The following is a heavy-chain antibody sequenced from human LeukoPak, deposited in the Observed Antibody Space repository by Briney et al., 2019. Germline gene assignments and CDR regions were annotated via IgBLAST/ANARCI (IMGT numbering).Heavy chain of an antibody. J-gene: IGHJ5*02. CDR3: ARGYGKRSWFDH. CDR2: IYYSGST. CDR1: SGSISSSSYY. V-gene: IGHV4-39*07. Sequence: SETLSLTCTVSSGSISSSSYYWGWIRQPPGKGLEWIGSIYYSGSTYYNPSLKSRVTISVDTSKNQFSLKLSSVTAADTAVYYCARGYGKRSWFDHWGQGTLVTVSS. D-gene: IGHD5-18*01.